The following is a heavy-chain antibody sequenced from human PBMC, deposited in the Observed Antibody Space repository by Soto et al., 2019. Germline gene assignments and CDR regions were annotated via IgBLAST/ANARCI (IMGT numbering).Heavy chain of an antibody. Sequence: GASVKVSCKASGHTFTGYYMHWVRQAPGQGLEWMGWINPNSGGTNYAQKFQGWVTMTRDTSISTAYMELSRLRSDDTAVYYCARDHRGYSYGSRYYYGMDVWGQGTTVTVSS. D-gene: IGHD5-18*01. V-gene: IGHV1-2*04. J-gene: IGHJ6*02. CDR1: GHTFTGYY. CDR2: INPNSGGT. CDR3: ARDHRGYSYGSRYYYGMDV.